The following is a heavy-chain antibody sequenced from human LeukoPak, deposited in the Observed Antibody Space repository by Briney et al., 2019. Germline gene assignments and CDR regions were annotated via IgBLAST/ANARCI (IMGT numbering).Heavy chain of an antibody. Sequence: PGGSLRLSCAASGFTFDDYTFHWVRQAPGKGLEWVSLITWGGGTTYYADSVKGRFTISRDNSKNSVYLQMNSLRTEDTALYYCTKDRYCTTTSCPLDYWGQGTLVTVSS. CDR3: TKDRYCTTTSCPLDY. CDR1: GFTFDDYT. V-gene: IGHV3-43*01. J-gene: IGHJ4*02. CDR2: ITWGGGTT. D-gene: IGHD2-2*01.